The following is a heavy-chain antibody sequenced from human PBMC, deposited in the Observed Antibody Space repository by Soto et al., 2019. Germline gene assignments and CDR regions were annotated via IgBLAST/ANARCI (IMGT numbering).Heavy chain of an antibody. Sequence: SETLSLTCTVSGGSISIYYWSWIRQPPGKGLEWIGYIYYSGSTNYNPSLKSRVTISVDTSKNQFSLKLSSVTAADTAVYYCARVPESYYYDGYYFDYWGQGTLVTV. D-gene: IGHD3-22*01. V-gene: IGHV4-59*01. CDR1: GGSISIYY. J-gene: IGHJ4*02. CDR2: IYYSGST. CDR3: ARVPESYYYDGYYFDY.